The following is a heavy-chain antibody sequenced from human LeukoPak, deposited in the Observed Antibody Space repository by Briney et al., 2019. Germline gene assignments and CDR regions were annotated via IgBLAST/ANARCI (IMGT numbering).Heavy chain of an antibody. CDR1: GFTFDDYD. J-gene: IGHJ3*02. CDR2: ISWNSGSI. CDR3: AKDMGETTGDDAFDI. Sequence: GGSLRLSCAASGFTFDDYDMQWVRQAPGEGLEWVSGISWNSGSIGYADSVKGRFTISRDNAKNSMYLHMNSLRTEDTALHYCAKDMGETTGDDAFDIWGQGTMVTVSS. D-gene: IGHD7-27*01. V-gene: IGHV3-9*01.